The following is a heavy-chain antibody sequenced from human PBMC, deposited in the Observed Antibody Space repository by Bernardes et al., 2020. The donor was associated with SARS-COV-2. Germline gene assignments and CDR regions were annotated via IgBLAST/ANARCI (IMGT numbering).Heavy chain of an antibody. CDR1: GFTLSGHW. CDR2: INSAGSST. J-gene: IGHJ4*02. V-gene: IGHV3-74*01. D-gene: IGHD5-18*01. CDR3: VRGGGYSYGQTDY. Sequence: GGSLRLSCAASGFTLSGHWMHWVRQAPGKGLVWVSRINSAGSSTSYADSVKGRFTISRDNAKNTLYLQMNSLRVEDTALYYCVRGGGYSYGQTDYWGQGTLVTVSS.